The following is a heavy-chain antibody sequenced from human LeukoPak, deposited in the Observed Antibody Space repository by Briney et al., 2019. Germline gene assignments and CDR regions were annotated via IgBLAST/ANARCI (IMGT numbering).Heavy chain of an antibody. D-gene: IGHD6-6*01. CDR1: GFTFSDSA. CDR2: ISGSGGST. J-gene: IGHJ4*02. V-gene: IGHV3-23*01. Sequence: GGSLRLSCAVSGFTFSDSAMSWVRQAPGRGLEWVSTISGSGGSTSSADSVKGRFTISRDNSKNTLYLQMNSLRAEDTAVYYCAKDYSSSSLYYFDYWGQGTLVTVSS. CDR3: AKDYSSSSLYYFDY.